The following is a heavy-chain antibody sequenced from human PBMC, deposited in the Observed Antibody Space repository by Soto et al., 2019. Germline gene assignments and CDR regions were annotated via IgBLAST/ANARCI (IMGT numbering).Heavy chain of an antibody. J-gene: IGHJ6*03. CDR2: IGTAGDT. V-gene: IGHV3-13*01. Sequence: GGSLSLSCAASGFTFSSYDMHWVRQATGKGLEWVSAIGTAGDTYYPGSVKGRFTISRENAKNSLYLQMNSLRAEDTAVYYCARGLGPNPSPVTIFGVVITSYYYYMDVRGNGTTVTV. CDR1: GFTFSSYD. CDR3: ARGLGPNPSPVTIFGVVITSYYYYMDV. D-gene: IGHD3-3*01.